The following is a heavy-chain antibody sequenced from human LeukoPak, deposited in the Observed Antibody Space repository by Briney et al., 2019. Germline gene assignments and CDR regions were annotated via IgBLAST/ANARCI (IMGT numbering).Heavy chain of an antibody. Sequence: GGSLRLSCAASGFTVNSYEMNWVRQAPGKGLEWVSYISKSGSNMYYADSVKGRFTISRDNAKNSLYPQMNSLRVEDTAVYYCARETAVAGNDYWGQGTLVTVSS. D-gene: IGHD6-19*01. CDR1: GFTVNSYE. V-gene: IGHV3-48*03. J-gene: IGHJ4*02. CDR2: ISKSGSNM. CDR3: ARETAVAGNDY.